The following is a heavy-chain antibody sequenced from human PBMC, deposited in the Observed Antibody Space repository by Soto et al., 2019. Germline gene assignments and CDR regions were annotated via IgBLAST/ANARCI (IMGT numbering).Heavy chain of an antibody. V-gene: IGHV3-33*01. D-gene: IGHD6-13*01. J-gene: IGHJ6*02. CDR2: IWYDGTNK. CDR1: GFTFSSYG. CDR3: ARDRGAVAGTRYYYGMDV. Sequence: QVPLVESGGGVVQPGRSLRLSCAASGFTFSSYGMHWVRQAPGKGLEWVAVIWYDGTNKYYADSVKGRFTISRDNSXXTXXLQMNSLRAEDTAVYYCARDRGAVAGTRYYYGMDVWGQGTTVTVSS.